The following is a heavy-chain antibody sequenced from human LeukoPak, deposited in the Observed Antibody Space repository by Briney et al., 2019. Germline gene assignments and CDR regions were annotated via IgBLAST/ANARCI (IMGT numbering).Heavy chain of an antibody. V-gene: IGHV3-21*01. CDR3: ASEYSSSWYRGAFDI. J-gene: IGHJ3*02. D-gene: IGHD6-13*01. CDR1: GFTFSSYS. Sequence: GGSLRLSCAASGFTFSSYSMNCVRQAPRKGLEWVSSISSSSSYIYYADSVKGRFTISRDNAKNSLYLQMNSLRAEDTAVYYCASEYSSSWYRGAFDIWGQGTMVTVSS. CDR2: ISSSSSYI.